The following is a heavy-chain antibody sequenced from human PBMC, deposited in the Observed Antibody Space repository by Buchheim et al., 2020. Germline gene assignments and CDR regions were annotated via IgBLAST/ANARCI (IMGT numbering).Heavy chain of an antibody. V-gene: IGHV4-34*01. CDR1: GGSFSGYY. CDR2: INHSGST. CDR3: ARSSKYYFDY. Sequence: QVQLQQWGAGLLKPSETLSLTCAVYGGSFSGYYWSWIRQPPGKGLEWIGEINHSGSTNYNPSLKSRVTISVAKSKNPFSLKLSSVTAADTAVYYCARSSKYYFDYWGQGTL. J-gene: IGHJ4*02.